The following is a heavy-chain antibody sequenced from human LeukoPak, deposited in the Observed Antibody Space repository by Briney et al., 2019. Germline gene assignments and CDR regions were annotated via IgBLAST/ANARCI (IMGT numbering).Heavy chain of an antibody. J-gene: IGHJ6*02. CDR3: ARQSDYYYYGMDV. CDR2: ISSSSSTI. CDR1: GFTFSSYS. Sequence: TGGSLRLSCAASGFTFSSYSMNWVRQAPGKGLEWVSYISSSSSTIYYADSVKGRFTISRDNAKNSLYLQMNSLRAEDTAVYYCARQSDYYYYGMDVWGQGTTVTVSS. V-gene: IGHV3-48*04.